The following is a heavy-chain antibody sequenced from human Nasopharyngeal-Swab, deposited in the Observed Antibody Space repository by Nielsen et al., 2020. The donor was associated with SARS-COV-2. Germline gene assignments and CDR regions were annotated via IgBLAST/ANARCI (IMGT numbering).Heavy chain of an antibody. J-gene: IGHJ5*02. CDR1: GFTFSSYW. CDR3: AREEITMVRGVIILDWFDP. Sequence: GESLKISCAASGFTFSSYWMSWVRQAPGKGLEWVANIKQDGSEKYYVDSVKGRFTISRDNAKNSLYLQMNSLRAEDTAVYYRAREEITMVRGVIILDWFDPWGQGTLVTVSS. CDR2: IKQDGSEK. D-gene: IGHD3-10*01. V-gene: IGHV3-7*01.